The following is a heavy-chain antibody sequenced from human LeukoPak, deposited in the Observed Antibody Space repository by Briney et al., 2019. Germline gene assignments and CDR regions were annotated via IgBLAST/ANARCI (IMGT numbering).Heavy chain of an antibody. CDR1: GYIFTRYG. J-gene: IGHJ4*02. CDR2: ISAHYGNT. CDR3: ARDFFHGHCSGLSCFLLDY. Sequence: ASVKVSCKAPGYIFTRYGISWVRQAPGQGLEWMGWISAHYGNTNYAQKFQGRLTMTTDTSTNTAYMELRSLRPDDTAVYYCARDFFHGHCSGLSCFLLDYWGQGSLVTVSS. V-gene: IGHV1-18*01. D-gene: IGHD2-15*01.